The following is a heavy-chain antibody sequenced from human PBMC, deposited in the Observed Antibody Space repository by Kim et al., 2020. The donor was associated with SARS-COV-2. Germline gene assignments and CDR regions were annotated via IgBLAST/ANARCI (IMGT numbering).Heavy chain of an antibody. J-gene: IGHJ4*02. CDR1: GYSFTSYW. V-gene: IGHV5-51*01. CDR3: ARLLGYCSGGSCRGPGNLFDY. Sequence: GESLKISCKGSGYSFTSYWIGWVRQMPGKGLEWMGIIYPGDSDTRYSPSFQGQVTISADKSISTAYLQWSSLKASDTAMYYCARLLGYCSGGSCRGPGNLFDYWGQGTLVTVSS. D-gene: IGHD2-15*01. CDR2: IYPGDSDT.